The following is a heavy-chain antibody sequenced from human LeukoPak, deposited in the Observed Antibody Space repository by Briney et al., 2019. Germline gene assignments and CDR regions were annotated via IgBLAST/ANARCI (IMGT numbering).Heavy chain of an antibody. D-gene: IGHD3-3*01. CDR3: AKIPQVGIFAVPNFDY. Sequence: GGSLRLSCGASGFTFTTYGMSWVRQAPGKGLEWVSIISGSGDNTNYADSVKGRFTISRDNSKNTLYLQMNSLRAEDTAVYYCAKIPQVGIFAVPNFDYWGQGTLVTVS. V-gene: IGHV3-23*01. J-gene: IGHJ4*02. CDR1: GFTFTTYG. CDR2: ISGSGDNT.